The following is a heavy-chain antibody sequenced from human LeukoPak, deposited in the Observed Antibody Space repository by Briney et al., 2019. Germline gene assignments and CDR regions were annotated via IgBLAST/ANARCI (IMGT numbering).Heavy chain of an antibody. D-gene: IGHD5-12*01. Sequence: ASVKVSCKASGYTFTNFYMHWVRQAPGQGLEWMGIINPSGGSISYAQKFQGRVTMTRDTSTSTVYMELSSLRSEDTAVYYCARDPGYSYIRYFFDYWGQGTLVTVSS. CDR3: ARDPGYSYIRYFFDY. CDR2: INPSGGSI. J-gene: IGHJ4*02. CDR1: GYTFTNFY. V-gene: IGHV1-46*01.